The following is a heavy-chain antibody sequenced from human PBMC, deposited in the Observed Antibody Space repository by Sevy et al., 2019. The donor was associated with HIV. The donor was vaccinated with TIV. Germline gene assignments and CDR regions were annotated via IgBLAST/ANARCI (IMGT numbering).Heavy chain of an antibody. CDR2: IKQDGSEN. Sequence: GGSLRLSCAASGFSFSSYWMTWVRQAPGKGLEWVANIKQDGSENYYVDSVKGRFTISRDNAYKSLYLQMNSLRVEDTAVYYCARDPGDYYGSGSYIDNFYGMDVWGQGTTVTVSS. D-gene: IGHD3-10*01. CDR1: GFSFSSYW. CDR3: ARDPGDYYGSGSYIDNFYGMDV. J-gene: IGHJ6*02. V-gene: IGHV3-7*01.